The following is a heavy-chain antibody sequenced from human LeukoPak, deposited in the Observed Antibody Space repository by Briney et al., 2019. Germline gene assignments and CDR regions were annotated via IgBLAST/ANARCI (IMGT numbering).Heavy chain of an antibody. CDR3: TIVLVRLRYFDWLSQGYY. CDR2: IKSKTDGGTT. CDR1: GFAFSSYG. V-gene: IGHV3-15*01. J-gene: IGHJ4*02. D-gene: IGHD3-9*01. Sequence: PGGSLRLSCAASGFAFSSYGMHWVRQAPGKGLEWVGRIKSKTDGGTTDYAAPVKGRFTISRDDSKNTLYLQMNSLKTEDTAVYYCTIVLVRLRYFDWLSQGYYWGQGTLVTVSS.